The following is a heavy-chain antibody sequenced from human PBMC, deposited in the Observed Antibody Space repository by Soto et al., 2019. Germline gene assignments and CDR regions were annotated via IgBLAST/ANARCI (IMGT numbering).Heavy chain of an antibody. V-gene: IGHV4-61*01. CDR1: GGSVSSGSYY. J-gene: IGHJ5*02. Sequence: SETLSLTCTVSGGSVSSGSYYWSWIRQPPGKGLEWIGYIYYSGSTNYNPSLKSRVTISVDTSKNQFSLKLSSVTAADTAVYYCARDRRYCSGGSCYGYNWFDPWGQGTLVTVSS. CDR3: ARDRRYCSGGSCYGYNWFDP. CDR2: IYYSGST. D-gene: IGHD2-15*01.